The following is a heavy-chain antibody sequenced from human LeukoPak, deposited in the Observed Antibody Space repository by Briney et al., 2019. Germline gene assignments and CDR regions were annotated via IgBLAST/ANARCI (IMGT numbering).Heavy chain of an antibody. V-gene: IGHV1-69*05. Sequence: SVKVSCKASGGTFSSYAISWVRQAPGQGLEWMGGIIPIFGTANYAQKFQGRVTITTDESTSTAYMELSSLRSEDTAVYYCARGMRQQWLEYGYWGQGTLVTVSS. D-gene: IGHD6-19*01. CDR2: IIPIFGTA. J-gene: IGHJ4*02. CDR3: ARGMRQQWLEYGY. CDR1: GGTFSSYA.